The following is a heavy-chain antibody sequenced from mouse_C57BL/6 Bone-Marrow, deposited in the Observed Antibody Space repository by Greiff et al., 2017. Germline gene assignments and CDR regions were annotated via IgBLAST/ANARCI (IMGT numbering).Heavy chain of an antibody. CDR2: IDPTSGGT. V-gene: IGHV1-72*01. J-gene: IGHJ3*01. CDR3: ARDYCGSSYEFAY. D-gene: IGHD1-1*01. CDR1: GYTFTSYW. Sequence: QVQLQQSGAELVKPGASVKLSCKASGYTFTSYWMHWVKQRPGRGLEWIGRIDPTSGGTKYNEKFKSKATLTVDKTSSTAYMQLSSLISEDSAVYYCARDYCGSSYEFAYWGQGTLVTVSA.